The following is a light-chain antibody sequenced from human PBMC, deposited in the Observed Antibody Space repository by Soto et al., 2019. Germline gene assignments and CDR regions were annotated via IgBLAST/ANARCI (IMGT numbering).Light chain of an antibody. V-gene: IGKV1-5*01. J-gene: IGKJ2*04. CDR1: QTISTW. CDR3: QQYTNTSNPCR. Sequence: IQVTQSPPNLTTSVGDRVTITCRASQTISTWMAWYQQKPGKAPKLLVYDASTLQSGVASRFSGSGSGTEFTLIISGLQPDEAATYSCQQYTNTSNPCRCSQGTKV. CDR2: DAS.